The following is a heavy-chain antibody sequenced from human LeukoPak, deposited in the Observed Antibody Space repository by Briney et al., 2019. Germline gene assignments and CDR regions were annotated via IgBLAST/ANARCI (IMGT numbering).Heavy chain of an antibody. CDR1: GFTFNSFG. CDR3: ARSHQRVGIEDY. Sequence: PGGSLRLSCAASGFTFNSFGMSWVRQAPGKGLEWLSYISSSSSTIYYADSVRGRFTISRDNAKNSLYLQINSLRADDTAVYYCARSHQRVGIEDYWGQGTLVTVSP. CDR2: ISSSSSTI. D-gene: IGHD1-26*01. J-gene: IGHJ4*02. V-gene: IGHV3-48*04.